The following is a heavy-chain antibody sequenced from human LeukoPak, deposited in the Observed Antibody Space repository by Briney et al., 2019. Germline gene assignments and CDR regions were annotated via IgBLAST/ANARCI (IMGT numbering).Heavy chain of an antibody. CDR1: GGSFSGYY. Sequence: SETLSLTCAVYGGSFSGYYWSWIRQPPGKGLEWIGEINHSGSTNYNPSHKSRVTISVDTSKTQFSLRLSSVTAADTAIYYCATLRGSSSAVLDNWGQGTLVIVSS. V-gene: IGHV4-34*01. CDR2: INHSGST. D-gene: IGHD2-2*01. CDR3: ATLRGSSSAVLDN. J-gene: IGHJ4*02.